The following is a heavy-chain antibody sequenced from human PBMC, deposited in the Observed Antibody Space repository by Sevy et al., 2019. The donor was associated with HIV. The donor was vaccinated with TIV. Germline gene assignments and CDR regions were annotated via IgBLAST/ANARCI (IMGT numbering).Heavy chain of an antibody. J-gene: IGHJ4*02. V-gene: IGHV3-30*18. D-gene: IGHD5-12*01. Sequence: GGSLRLSCAASGFTFSSYGMHWVRQAPGKGLEWVAVISYDGSNKYYADSVKGRFTISRDNSKNTLYLQMNSLRAEDTAVYYCAEGLEWLRLGSFDYWGQGTLVTVSS. CDR1: GFTFSSYG. CDR2: ISYDGSNK. CDR3: AEGLEWLRLGSFDY.